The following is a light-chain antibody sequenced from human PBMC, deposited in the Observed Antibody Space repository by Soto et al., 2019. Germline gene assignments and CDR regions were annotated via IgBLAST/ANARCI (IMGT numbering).Light chain of an antibody. CDR2: EVS. CDR1: SSDVGGYNY. Sequence: QPALTQPTSASGATGQSVAISCTGTSSDVGGYNYVSWYQQQSGKAPKLMIHEVSNRPSGVSNRFSGSKSGNTASLTISGLQAEDEADYYCSSYTSSRAYVFGIGTKVTVL. V-gene: IGLV2-14*01. J-gene: IGLJ1*01. CDR3: SSYTSSRAYV.